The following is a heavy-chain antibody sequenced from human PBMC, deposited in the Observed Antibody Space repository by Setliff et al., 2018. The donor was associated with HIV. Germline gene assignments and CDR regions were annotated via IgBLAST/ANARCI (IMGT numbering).Heavy chain of an antibody. V-gene: IGHV3-48*01. CDR2: ITSTGSTI. J-gene: IGHJ4*02. D-gene: IGHD3-9*01. CDR1: GFTFSSYA. Sequence: PGGSLRLSCAASGFTFSSYAMHWVRQAPGKGLEWISYITSTGSTIFYADSVKGRFTISRDNDKNSVHLQMTSLRAEDTAVYYCARGNYDIVTGYYNVYYFDYWGQGTLVTVSS. CDR3: ARGNYDIVTGYYNVYYFDY.